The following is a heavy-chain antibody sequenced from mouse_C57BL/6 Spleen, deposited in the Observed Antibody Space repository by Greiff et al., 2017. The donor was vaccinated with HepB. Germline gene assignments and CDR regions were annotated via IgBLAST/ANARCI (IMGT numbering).Heavy chain of an antibody. D-gene: IGHD1-1*01. V-gene: IGHV1-81*01. CDR1: GYTFTSYG. CDR3: AKGGITTVVAHWYFDV. J-gene: IGHJ1*03. Sequence: QVQLKESGAELARPGASVKLSCKASGYTFTSYGISWVKQRTGQGLEWIGEIYPRSGNTYYNEKFKGKATLTADKSSSTAYMELRSLTSEDSAVYFCAKGGITTVVAHWYFDVWGTGTTVTVSS. CDR2: IYPRSGNT.